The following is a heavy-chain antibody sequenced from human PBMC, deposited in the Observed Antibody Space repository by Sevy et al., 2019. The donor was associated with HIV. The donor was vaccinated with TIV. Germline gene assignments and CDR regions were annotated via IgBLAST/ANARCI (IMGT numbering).Heavy chain of an antibody. J-gene: IGHJ6*02. CDR1: GGSFSGYY. CDR2: INHSGST. D-gene: IGHD6-13*01. CDR3: ARALGIAAAGTRGDGMDV. V-gene: IGHV4-34*01. Sequence: SETLSLTCAVYGGSFSGYYWSWIRQPPGKGLEWIGEINHSGSTKYNPSLKSRVTISVDTSKNQFSLKLSSVTAADTALFYCARALGIAAAGTRGDGMDVWGQGTTVTVSS.